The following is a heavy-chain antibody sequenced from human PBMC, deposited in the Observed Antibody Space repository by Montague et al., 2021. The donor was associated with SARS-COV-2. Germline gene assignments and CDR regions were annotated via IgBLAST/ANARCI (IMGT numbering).Heavy chain of an antibody. CDR1: GFTVSSTY. CDR3: ARESSQFFGSGPLDY. D-gene: IGHD3-10*01. V-gene: IGHV3-66*01. Sequence: SLRLSCAASGFTVSSTYMNWVRQVPGKGLEWVSSISSSSVTYSADSLKGRFTISRDNSKNTVYLLMNSLRAEDTAVYFCARESSQFFGSGPLDYWSQGSLVTVSS. J-gene: IGHJ4*02. CDR2: ISSSSVT.